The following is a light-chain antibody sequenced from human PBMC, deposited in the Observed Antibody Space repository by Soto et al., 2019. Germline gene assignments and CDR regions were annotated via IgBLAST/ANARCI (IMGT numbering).Light chain of an antibody. Sequence: DIVMTQSPDSLAVSLGERATINCKSSQSVLYNSNNKNYLAWYQQKPGQPPKLLIFWASTRESGVPDRFSGSGSGTEFTLTISSLQAEDVAVYYCQQYYSTPPTFGGGTKVEIK. J-gene: IGKJ4*01. V-gene: IGKV4-1*01. CDR3: QQYYSTPPT. CDR2: WAS. CDR1: QSVLYNSNNKNY.